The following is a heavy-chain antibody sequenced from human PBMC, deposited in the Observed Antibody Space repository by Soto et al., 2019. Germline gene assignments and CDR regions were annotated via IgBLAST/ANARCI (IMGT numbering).Heavy chain of an antibody. CDR2: INAGNGNT. CDR1: GYTFTNYG. D-gene: IGHD3-22*01. V-gene: IGHV1-3*01. CDR3: ARGYDSSGYYPLDY. J-gene: IGHJ4*02. Sequence: ASVKVSCKAAGYTFTNYGISWVRQAPGQGLEWMGWINAGNGNTKYSQKFQGRVTITRDTSASTAYMELSSLRFEDTAVYYCARGYDSSGYYPLDYWGQGTLVTVSS.